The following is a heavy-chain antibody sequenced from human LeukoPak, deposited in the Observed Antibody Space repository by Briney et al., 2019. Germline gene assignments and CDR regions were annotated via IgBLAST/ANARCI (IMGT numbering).Heavy chain of an antibody. V-gene: IGHV3-7*04. J-gene: IGHJ4*02. CDR2: IKYDGSDK. Sequence: TAGSLRLSCAASGFTFSTFWMSWVRQAPGKGLEWVANIKYDGSDKYYVDSVKGRFTISRDNAKNSLYLQMDSLRVEDTAVYYCARAFSVDYWGQGTLVTVSS. CDR1: GFTFSTFW. CDR3: ARAFSVDY. D-gene: IGHD1-26*01.